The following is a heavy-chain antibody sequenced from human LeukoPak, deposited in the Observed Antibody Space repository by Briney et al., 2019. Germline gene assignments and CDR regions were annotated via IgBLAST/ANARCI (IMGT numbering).Heavy chain of an antibody. V-gene: IGHV4-4*09. D-gene: IGHD6-19*01. CDR3: AKYSSGWGYFDY. CDR1: GDSVSGYY. J-gene: IGHJ4*02. CDR2: FYTSANT. Sequence: SETLSLTCTVSGDSVSGYYGSWIRQPPGKGLEWIGYFYTSANTNYNPSLKSRVTMSVDTSKNQFSLKLTSVTPADTAVYYCAKYSSGWGYFDYWGQGTLVTVSS.